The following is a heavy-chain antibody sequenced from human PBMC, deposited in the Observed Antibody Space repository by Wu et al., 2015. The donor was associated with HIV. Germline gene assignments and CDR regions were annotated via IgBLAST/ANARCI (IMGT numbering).Heavy chain of an antibody. J-gene: IGHJ3*02. D-gene: IGHD6-19*01. CDR2: INPNSGGT. V-gene: IGHV1-2*02. CDR1: GYTFTGYY. CDR3: ARDRNPASSGWYRPHAFDI. Sequence: QVQLVQSGAEVKKPGASVKVSCKASGYTFTGYYMHWVRQAPGQGLEWMGWINPNSGGTNYAQKFQGRVTMTRDTSISTAYMELSRLRSDDTAVYYCARDRNPASSGWYRPHAFDIWAKGQWSPSLQ.